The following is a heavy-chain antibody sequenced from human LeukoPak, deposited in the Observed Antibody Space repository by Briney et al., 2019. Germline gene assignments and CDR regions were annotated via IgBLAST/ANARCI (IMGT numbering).Heavy chain of an antibody. CDR1: GFTFSTSA. D-gene: IGHD1-26*01. CDR2: IWADEKYK. J-gene: IGHJ4*02. Sequence: PGRSLRLSCVASGFTFSTSAMHWVRQTPGKGLEWVSVIWADEKYKDYVDSVKGRFTISRDNSGNTLYLQMSSPRAEDTAVYYCARARLASGGWYFAHWGQGTLVTVSS. V-gene: IGHV3-33*01. CDR3: ARARLASGGWYFAH.